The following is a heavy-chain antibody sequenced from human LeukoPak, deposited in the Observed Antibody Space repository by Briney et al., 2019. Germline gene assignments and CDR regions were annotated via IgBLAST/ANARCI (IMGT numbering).Heavy chain of an antibody. D-gene: IGHD5-24*01. CDR3: GRDSRWAQPDY. CDR1: GFTFSSYA. Sequence: PGGSLRLSCAASGFTFSSYAMSWVRQAPGKGLEWVSAISGSGGSTYYADSVKGRFTVSRDNSKNMVYLQINSLTTEDTAIYYCGRDSRWAQPDYWGQGTLVTVSS. V-gene: IGHV3-23*01. J-gene: IGHJ4*02. CDR2: ISGSGGST.